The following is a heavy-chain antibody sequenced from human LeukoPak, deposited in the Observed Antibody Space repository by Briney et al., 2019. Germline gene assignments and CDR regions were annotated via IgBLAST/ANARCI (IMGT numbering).Heavy chain of an antibody. V-gene: IGHV1-2*06. D-gene: IGHD3-22*01. J-gene: IGHJ4*02. CDR1: GYTFIGYY. CDR3: ARDRYYYDSSGYSRTGFDY. Sequence: ASVKVSCKASGYTFIGYYMHWVRQAPGQGLEWVGRINPNSGGTNYAQKFQGRVTMTRDTSISTAYMELSRLRSDDTAVYYCARDRYYYDSSGYSRTGFDYWGQGTLVTVSS. CDR2: INPNSGGT.